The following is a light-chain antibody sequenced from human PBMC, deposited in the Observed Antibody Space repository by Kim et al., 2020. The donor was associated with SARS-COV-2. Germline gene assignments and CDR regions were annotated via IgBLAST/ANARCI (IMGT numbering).Light chain of an antibody. Sequence: DIVLTQSPGTLSLSPGERATLSCRSSQPISGSHLAWYQQSRGQSPRLLIYGESKRASGVEDRFSGSGSGTDFTLTINRLEPEDFAVYFCQHYGWSPRTFGQGTKVDIK. CDR2: GES. J-gene: IGKJ1*01. CDR1: QPISGSH. V-gene: IGKV3-20*01. CDR3: QHYGWSPRT.